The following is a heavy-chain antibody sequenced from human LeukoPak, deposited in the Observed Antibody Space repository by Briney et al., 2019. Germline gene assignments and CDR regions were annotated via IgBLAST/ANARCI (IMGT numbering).Heavy chain of an antibody. J-gene: IGHJ4*02. Sequence: ASVKVSCKASGYTFSSYGFSWVRQAPGQGLEWMGWINTNTGNPTYAQGFTGRYVFSLDISVSTAYLQISSLKAEDTAVYYCAKETVAEFEFDYWGQGTLVTVSS. CDR1: GYTFSSYG. V-gene: IGHV7-4-1*02. CDR3: AKETVAEFEFDY. CDR2: INTNTGNP. D-gene: IGHD6-19*01.